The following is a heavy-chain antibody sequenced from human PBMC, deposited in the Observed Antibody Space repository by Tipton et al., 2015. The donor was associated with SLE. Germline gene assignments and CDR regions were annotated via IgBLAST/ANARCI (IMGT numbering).Heavy chain of an antibody. CDR3: ARGDTVTKYYFDY. D-gene: IGHD4-17*01. J-gene: IGHJ4*02. CDR1: GDSISSSNW. V-gene: IGHV4-4*02. Sequence: TLSLTCAVSGDSISSSNWWSWVRQPPGQGLEWIGEIYHSGSTNYNPSLKSRVTISVDKSKNQFSLNLRSVTAADTAVYYCARGDTVTKYYFDYWGQGTLVTVSS. CDR2: IYHSGST.